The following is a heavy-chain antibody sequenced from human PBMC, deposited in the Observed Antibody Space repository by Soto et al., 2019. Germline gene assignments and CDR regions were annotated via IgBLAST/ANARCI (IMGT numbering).Heavy chain of an antibody. J-gene: IGHJ3*02. V-gene: IGHV4-30-2*01. CDR1: GGSISSGGYS. Sequence: QLQLQESGSGLVKPSQTLSLTCAVSGGSISSGGYSWSWIRQPPGKGLEWIGYIYHSGSTYYNPSLKSRATRAGDRSKTPFSPTLSSVTAADTAVYYCVRTPDIWGEGTMVTVSS. CDR3: VRTPDI. CDR2: IYHSGST.